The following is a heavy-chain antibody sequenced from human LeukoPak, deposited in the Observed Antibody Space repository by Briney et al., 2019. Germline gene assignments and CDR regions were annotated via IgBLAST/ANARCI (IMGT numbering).Heavy chain of an antibody. Sequence: GGSLRLSCAVSGFTFSSYSMNWVRQAPGKGLEWVSSISSSSSYIYYADSVKGRFTISRDNAKNSLYLQMNSLRAEDTAVYYCARVGEVSPTDYWGQGTLVTVSS. CDR2: ISSSSSYI. J-gene: IGHJ4*02. CDR3: ARVGEVSPTDY. CDR1: GFTFSSYS. V-gene: IGHV3-21*01. D-gene: IGHD4-17*01.